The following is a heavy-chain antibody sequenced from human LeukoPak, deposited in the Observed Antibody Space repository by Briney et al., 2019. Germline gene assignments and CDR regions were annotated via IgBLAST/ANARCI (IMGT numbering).Heavy chain of an antibody. J-gene: IGHJ4*02. CDR3: AKDKDPSMVTCHYFHT. D-gene: IGHD5-18*01. CDR2: INHSGGSI. CDR1: GFPFSTYA. Sequence: PGGSLRLSCAASGFPFSTYAMNWVRQAPGKGLEWVSAINHSGGSIYYADSVKGRFTVSRDNSKNTLYLRMNSLRAEDTAIYYCAKDKDPSMVTCHYFHTWGQGALVTVSS. V-gene: IGHV3-23*01.